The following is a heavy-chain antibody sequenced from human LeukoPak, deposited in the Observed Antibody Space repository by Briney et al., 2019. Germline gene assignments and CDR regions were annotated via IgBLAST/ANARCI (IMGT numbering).Heavy chain of an antibody. Sequence: GGSLRLSCAASGFTVSTKYMSWVRQAPGKGLEWVSIIYSGANTDDTDSVKGRFTISRDNSKNTLYLQMNSLRAEDTAVYYCASQERQFSRGNYEYWGQGTVGTDSS. D-gene: IGHD1-1*01. J-gene: IGHJ4*02. CDR3: ASQERQFSRGNYEY. CDR1: GFTVSTKY. CDR2: IYSGANT. V-gene: IGHV3-53*01.